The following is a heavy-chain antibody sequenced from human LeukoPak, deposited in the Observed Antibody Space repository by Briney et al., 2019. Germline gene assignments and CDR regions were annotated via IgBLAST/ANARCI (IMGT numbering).Heavy chain of an antibody. CDR1: GFTFSSYG. J-gene: IGHJ4*02. CDR3: ARDLYSYGYVDY. V-gene: IGHV3-33*01. Sequence: GGSLRLSCAASGFTFSSYGMHWVRQAPGKGLERVAVIWYDGSNKYYADSVKGRFTIARDNSKNRLYLQMNSLRAEDTAVYYCARDLYSYGYVDYWGQGTLVTVSS. D-gene: IGHD5-18*01. CDR2: IWYDGSNK.